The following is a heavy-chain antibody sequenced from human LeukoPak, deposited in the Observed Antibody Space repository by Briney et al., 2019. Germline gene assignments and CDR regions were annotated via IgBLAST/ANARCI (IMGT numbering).Heavy chain of an antibody. Sequence: GGSLRLSCAASEFSLSNVWMSWVRQAPGEGLEWLGRIKTKSEGGATDYAAPVKGRFTISRDASQNALFLQMSSLKTEDTVVCYCTTFADFWSRYTFDYWGQGTLVTVSS. D-gene: IGHD3-3*01. CDR2: IKTKSEGGAT. CDR1: EFSLSNVW. CDR3: TTFADFWSRYTFDY. J-gene: IGHJ4*02. V-gene: IGHV3-15*01.